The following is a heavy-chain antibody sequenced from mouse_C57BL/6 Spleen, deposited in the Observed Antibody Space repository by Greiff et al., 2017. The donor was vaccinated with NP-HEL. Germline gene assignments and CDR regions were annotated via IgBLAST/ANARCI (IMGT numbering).Heavy chain of an antibody. D-gene: IGHD2-2*01. CDR3: ARAMVTPYAMDY. CDR2: INPNNGGT. Sequence: VQLQQSGPELVKPGASVKIPCKASGYTFTDYNMDWVKQSHGKSLEWIGDINPNNGGTIYNQKFKGKATLTVDKSSSTAYMELRSLTSEDTAVYYCARAMVTPYAMDYWGQGTSVTVSS. CDR1: GYTFTDYN. J-gene: IGHJ4*01. V-gene: IGHV1-18*01.